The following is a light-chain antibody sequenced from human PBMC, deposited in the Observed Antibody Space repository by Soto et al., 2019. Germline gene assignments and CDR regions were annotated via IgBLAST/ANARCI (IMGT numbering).Light chain of an antibody. Sequence: DIVMTKSTATLHVAPGERATLSYRTSQSVSSSYLAGHQQKPGHAPRRLIYGASNRATGIPARFSGTGSGTDFTLTISSLEPEDAAVYYCQQRNVWPPVTFGKGTRLEIK. J-gene: IGKJ5*01. CDR3: QQRNVWPPVT. CDR2: GAS. V-gene: IGKV3D-20*02. CDR1: QSVSSSY.